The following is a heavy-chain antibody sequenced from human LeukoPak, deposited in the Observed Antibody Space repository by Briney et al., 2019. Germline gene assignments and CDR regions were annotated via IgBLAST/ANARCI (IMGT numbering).Heavy chain of an antibody. J-gene: IGHJ6*03. CDR3: ARVAASTSVLGRLYYYYYMDV. Sequence: ASVKVSCKASGYTFTSYGISWVRQAPGQGLEWMGWISAYNGNTNYAQKLQGRVTMITDTSTSTAYMELRSLRSDDTAVYYCARVAASTSVLGRLYYYYYMDVWGKGTTVTISS. D-gene: IGHD2-2*01. V-gene: IGHV1-18*01. CDR1: GYTFTSYG. CDR2: ISAYNGNT.